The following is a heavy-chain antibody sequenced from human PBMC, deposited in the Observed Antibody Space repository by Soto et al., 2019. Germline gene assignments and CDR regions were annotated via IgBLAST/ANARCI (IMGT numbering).Heavy chain of an antibody. CDR1: GGTFSSYT. J-gene: IGHJ5*02. Sequence: QVQLVQSGAEVKKPGSSVKVSCKASGGTFSSYTISWVRQAPGQGLEWVGRIIPILGIANYAQKFQGRVTITADKSTSTAYMELSSLRSEDTAVYYCARDPPCGDYGECLDPWGQGTLVTVSS. V-gene: IGHV1-69*08. CDR3: ARDPPCGDYGECLDP. D-gene: IGHD2-21*02. CDR2: IIPILGIA.